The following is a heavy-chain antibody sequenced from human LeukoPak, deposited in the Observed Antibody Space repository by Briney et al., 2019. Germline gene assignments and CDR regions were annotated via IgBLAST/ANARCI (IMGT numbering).Heavy chain of an antibody. V-gene: IGHV7-4-1*02. D-gene: IGHD2-15*01. CDR3: ARNRISHHMDV. J-gene: IGHJ6*03. CDR2: IDTNTGNP. CDR1: GYTFTNYV. Sequence: ASVKVSCKASGYTFTNYVMNWVRQAPGQGLECMGWIDTNTGNPTYAQGFRGRLVFSLDTSVSTAYLQISSLKAEDTAVYYCARNRISHHMDVWGKGTTVTVSS.